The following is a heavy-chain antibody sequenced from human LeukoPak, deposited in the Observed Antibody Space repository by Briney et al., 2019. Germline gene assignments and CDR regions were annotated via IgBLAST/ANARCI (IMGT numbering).Heavy chain of an antibody. D-gene: IGHD3-10*01. V-gene: IGHV3-7*03. CDR2: IKQDGSEN. Sequence: GGSLRLSCAASGFTFSSYWMSWVRQAPGKGLEWVANIKQDGSENYYVDSVKGRFTISRDNAKNSLYLQMNSLRAEDTAVYYCASLYGSGSYYNRFDYWGQGTLVTVSS. CDR1: GFTFSSYW. J-gene: IGHJ4*02. CDR3: ASLYGSGSYYNRFDY.